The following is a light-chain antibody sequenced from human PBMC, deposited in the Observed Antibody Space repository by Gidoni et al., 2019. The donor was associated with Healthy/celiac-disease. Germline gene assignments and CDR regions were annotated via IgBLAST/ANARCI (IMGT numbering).Light chain of an antibody. CDR3: QVGDSSSDRGV. J-gene: IGLJ2*01. CDR2: ADS. Sequence: SYVLTQPPSVSVAPGQTARITCGGNNIGSKSVHWYQQKPGQAPVLVVYADSERPSGFPERFSGSNSGNTGTLTIRRVEAGDEADYYCQVGDSSSDRGVFGGGTKLTVL. V-gene: IGLV3-21*02. CDR1: NIGSKS.